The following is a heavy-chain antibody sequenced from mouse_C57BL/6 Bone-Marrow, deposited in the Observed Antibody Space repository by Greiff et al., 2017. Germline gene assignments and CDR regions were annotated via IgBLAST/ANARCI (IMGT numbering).Heavy chain of an antibody. CDR3: ASGWLLQYYFDY. CDR1: GYSFTSYY. CDR2: IYPGSGNT. Sequence: QVQLQQSGPELVKPGASVKISCKASGYSFTSYYIHWVKQRPGQGLEWIGWIYPGSGNTKYNEKFKGKATLTADTSSSTAYMQLSSLTSEDSAVYYCASGWLLQYYFDYWGQGTTLTVSS. D-gene: IGHD2-3*01. J-gene: IGHJ2*01. V-gene: IGHV1-66*01.